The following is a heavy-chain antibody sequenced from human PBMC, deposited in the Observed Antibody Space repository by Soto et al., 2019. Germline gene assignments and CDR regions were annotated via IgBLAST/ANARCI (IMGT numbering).Heavy chain of an antibody. V-gene: IGHV5-51*01. J-gene: IGHJ6*02. Sequence: PGESLKVSCKGFGYRFTSYWIGWVRQMPWKGLEWMGIINPYDSDTRYSPSFQGQVTISADKSISTVYLQWSSLKASDTAMYFCTRQMIQPDMRYNMDVWGQGTTVTVSS. CDR1: GYRFTSYW. CDR3: TRQMIQPDMRYNMDV. D-gene: IGHD1-1*01. CDR2: INPYDSDT.